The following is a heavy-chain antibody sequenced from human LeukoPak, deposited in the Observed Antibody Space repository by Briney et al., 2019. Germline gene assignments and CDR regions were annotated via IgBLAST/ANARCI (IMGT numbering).Heavy chain of an antibody. CDR2: INPNSGGT. D-gene: IGHD4-17*01. CDR3: ARLYGDYLRFFDY. CDR1: GYTFTGYY. Sequence: ASVKVSCKASGYTFTGYYVHWVRQAPGQGLEWMGWINPNSGGTNYAQKFQGRVTMTRDTSIRTAYMELSRLRSDDTAVYYCARLYGDYLRFFDYWGQGTLVTVSS. J-gene: IGHJ4*02. V-gene: IGHV1-2*02.